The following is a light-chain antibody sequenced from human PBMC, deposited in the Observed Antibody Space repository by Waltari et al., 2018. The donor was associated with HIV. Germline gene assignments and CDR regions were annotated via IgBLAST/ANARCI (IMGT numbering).Light chain of an antibody. CDR2: GTS. CDR3: QSYDSSLSGWV. CDR1: HSNIAAGYD. Sequence: QSVLTHPPSVSGAPGQRVTISCTGSHSNIAAGYDIPWYQELPGTAPKPLIYGTSNRPSGVPDRFSGSKSGTSASLAITGLQAEDEADYYCQSYDSSLSGWVFGGGTKLTVL. V-gene: IGLV1-40*01. J-gene: IGLJ3*02.